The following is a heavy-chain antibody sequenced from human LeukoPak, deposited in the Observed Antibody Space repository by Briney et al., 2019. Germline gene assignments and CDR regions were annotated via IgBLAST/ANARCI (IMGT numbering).Heavy chain of an antibody. CDR3: ARDTKYYDFWSGYRYYYYYGMDV. J-gene: IGHJ6*02. CDR1: GGSISSYY. CDR2: IYYSGST. D-gene: IGHD3-3*01. V-gene: IGHV4-59*01. Sequence: SETLSLTCTVSGGSISSYYWSWIRQPPGKGLEWIGYIYYSGSTNYNPSLKSRVTISVDTSKNQFSLKLSSVTAADTAVYYCARDTKYYDFWSGYRYYYYYGMDVWGQGTTVTVSS.